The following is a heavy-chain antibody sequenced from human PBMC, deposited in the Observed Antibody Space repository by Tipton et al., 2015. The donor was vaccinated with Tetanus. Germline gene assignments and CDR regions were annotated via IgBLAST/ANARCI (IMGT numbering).Heavy chain of an antibody. CDR1: GFTFSSYS. D-gene: IGHD6-13*01. CDR3: ARGIAAAGPPWAFYYYYGMDV. Sequence: SLRLSCAASGFTFSSYSMNWVRQAPGKGLEWVSSISSSSSYIYYADSVKGRFTISRDNAKNSLYLQMNSLRAEDTAVYYCARGIAAAGPPWAFYYYYGMDVWGQGTTVTVSS. V-gene: IGHV3-21*01. J-gene: IGHJ6*02. CDR2: ISSSSSYI.